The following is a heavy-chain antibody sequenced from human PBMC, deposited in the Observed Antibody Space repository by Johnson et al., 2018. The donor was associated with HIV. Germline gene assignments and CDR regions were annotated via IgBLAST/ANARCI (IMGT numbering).Heavy chain of an antibody. V-gene: IGHV3-30-3*01. Sequence: QEKLVESGGGLVQPGGSLRLSCAASGLTFSSYAMHWVRKAPGTGLEWVAVISSDGRNKYYTAPVKGRFTLSRDNSKNPLYLQMNSLRAEDTAVYYCAKVSGGGIVRWDIWGQGTMVTVSS. CDR3: AKVSGGGIVRWDI. CDR2: ISSDGRNK. J-gene: IGHJ3*02. D-gene: IGHD3-10*01. CDR1: GLTFSSYA.